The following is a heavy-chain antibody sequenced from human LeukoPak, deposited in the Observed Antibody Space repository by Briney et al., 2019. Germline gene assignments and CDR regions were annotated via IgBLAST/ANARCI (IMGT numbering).Heavy chain of an antibody. CDR2: ISGGSGST. D-gene: IGHD3-9*01. CDR3: ARDSNSLRYGQEDV. CDR1: GFTFSSYA. J-gene: IGHJ6*02. V-gene: IGHV3-23*01. Sequence: GGSLRLSCAASGFTFSSYAMSWVRQAPGKGLAWVSTISGGSGSTYCADSVKGRFTISRDNSKNTLYLQMNSLRAEDTAVYYCARDSNSLRYGQEDVWGQGTTVTVSS.